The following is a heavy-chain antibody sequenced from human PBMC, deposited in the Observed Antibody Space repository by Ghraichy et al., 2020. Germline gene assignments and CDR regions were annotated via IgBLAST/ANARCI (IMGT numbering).Heavy chain of an antibody. CDR1: GFTFSNYA. CDR3: VKETRRQIIVVVAATANPLYVTVV. Sequence: GGSLRLSCVASGFTFSNYAMSWVRQAPGKGLEWVATINGGGSKTYYPDSVKGRFTISRDNSKNTLYLQLNNLRVEDTAVYYCVKETRRQIIVVVAATANPLYVTVVWGQGPPVTVS. D-gene: IGHD2-15*01. V-gene: IGHV3-23*01. J-gene: IGHJ6*02. CDR2: INGGGSKT.